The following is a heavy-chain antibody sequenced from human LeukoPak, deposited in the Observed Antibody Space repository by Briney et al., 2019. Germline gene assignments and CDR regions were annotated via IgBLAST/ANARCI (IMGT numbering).Heavy chain of an antibody. CDR3: ARDCGGDCPLDY. D-gene: IGHD2-21*02. CDR2: IYYSGST. Sequence: KASETLSLTCTVSGASIVNSFWSWIRQPPGKGLEWIGSIYYSGSTYYNPSLKSRVTISVDTSKNQFSLKLSSVTAADTAVYYCARDCGGDCPLDYWGQGTLVTVSS. CDR1: GASIVNSF. V-gene: IGHV4-59*05. J-gene: IGHJ4*02.